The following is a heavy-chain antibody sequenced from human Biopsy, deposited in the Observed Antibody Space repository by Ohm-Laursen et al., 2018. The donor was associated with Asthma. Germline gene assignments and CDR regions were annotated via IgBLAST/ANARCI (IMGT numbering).Heavy chain of an antibody. V-gene: IGHV4-59*01. CDR2: VYWTGST. J-gene: IGHJ6*02. CDR1: GGSISSFY. D-gene: IGHD6-19*01. Sequence: TLSLTCSVYGGSISSFYWSWIRQSPEKGLEWMGYVYWTGSTNYNPSLKSRITMSVDTSKNRMFLELTSVTAADTAIYYCVRAVRNEQWLAPFDVWGQGTTVTVSS. CDR3: VRAVRNEQWLAPFDV.